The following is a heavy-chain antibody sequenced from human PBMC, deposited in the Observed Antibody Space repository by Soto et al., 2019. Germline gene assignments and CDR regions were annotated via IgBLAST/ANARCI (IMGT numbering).Heavy chain of an antibody. Sequence: PGESLKISCKGSGYSFTSYWIGWVRQMPGKGLEWMGIIYPGDSDTRYSPSFQGQVTISADKSISTAYLQWSSLKASDTAMYYCARHVTMVRGVTPHYYYYYMDVWGKGTTVTVSS. CDR1: GYSFTSYW. J-gene: IGHJ6*03. CDR2: IYPGDSDT. V-gene: IGHV5-51*01. D-gene: IGHD3-10*01. CDR3: ARHVTMVRGVTPHYYYYYMDV.